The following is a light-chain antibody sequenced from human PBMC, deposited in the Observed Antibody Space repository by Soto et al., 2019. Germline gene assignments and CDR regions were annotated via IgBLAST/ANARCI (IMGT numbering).Light chain of an antibody. Sequence: EIVLTQSPGTLSLSPGERATLSCRASQSVSSSYLAWYQQKPGQAPRLLIYDTSSRATGIPDRFSGSGSGTDFTLAISRLETEDFAEYYCQQCGSSPSFGQGTKVELK. CDR3: QQCGSSPS. CDR2: DTS. V-gene: IGKV3-20*01. J-gene: IGKJ1*01. CDR1: QSVSSSY.